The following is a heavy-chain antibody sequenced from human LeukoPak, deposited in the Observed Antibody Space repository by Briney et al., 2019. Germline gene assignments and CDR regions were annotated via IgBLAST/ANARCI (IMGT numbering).Heavy chain of an antibody. J-gene: IGHJ3*02. Sequence: PSETLSLTCSVSGGSITGYYWSWIRQPPGKGLEWIGYIHHSGITNYNPSLKSRVTVSVDTSKNQFSLKLTSVTAADTAVYYCARTPAVVAGAFDIWGQGTMVTVSS. V-gene: IGHV4-59*01. CDR2: IHHSGIT. CDR3: ARTPAVVAGAFDI. CDR1: GGSITGYY. D-gene: IGHD2-15*01.